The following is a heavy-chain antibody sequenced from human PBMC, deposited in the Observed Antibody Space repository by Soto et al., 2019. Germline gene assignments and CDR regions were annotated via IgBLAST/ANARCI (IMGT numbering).Heavy chain of an antibody. J-gene: IGHJ4*02. V-gene: IGHV3-13*01. CDR2: IGIADDT. Sequence: GGSLRLSCVASGFTFSSDDMHWVRQVTGKSLEWVSGIGIADDTYYAGSVEGRFTISRENAKNSLYLQMNSLRADDTAVYYCVRGRSTVTTIFDNWGQGTLVTVSS. CDR1: GFTFSSDD. D-gene: IGHD4-17*01. CDR3: VRGRSTVTTIFDN.